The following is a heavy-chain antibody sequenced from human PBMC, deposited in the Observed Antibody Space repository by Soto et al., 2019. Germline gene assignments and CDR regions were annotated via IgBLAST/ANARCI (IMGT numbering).Heavy chain of an antibody. CDR3: ARNGDYDAFDI. V-gene: IGHV3-30-3*01. D-gene: IGHD4-17*01. J-gene: IGHJ3*02. CDR2: ISYDGSNK. Sequence: QVQLVESGGGVVQPGRSLRLSCAASGFTFSSYAMHWVRQAPGKWLEWVAVISYDGSNKYYADSVKGRFTISRDNSKNMLYLQMNSLRAEDTAVDYCARNGDYDAFDIWGQGTMVTVSS. CDR1: GFTFSSYA.